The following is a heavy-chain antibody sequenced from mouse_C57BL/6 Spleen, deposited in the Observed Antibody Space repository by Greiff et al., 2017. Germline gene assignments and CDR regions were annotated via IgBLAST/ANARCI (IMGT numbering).Heavy chain of an antibody. CDR1: GYAFSSYW. Sequence: VKLMESGAELVKPGASVKISCKASGYAFSSYWMNWVKQRPGKGLEWIGQIYPGDGDTNYNGKFKGKATLTADKSSSTAYMQLSSLTSEDSAVYFCARQDYDGYYFDYWGQGTTLTVSS. CDR3: ARQDYDGYYFDY. CDR2: IYPGDGDT. D-gene: IGHD2-4*01. V-gene: IGHV1-80*01. J-gene: IGHJ2*01.